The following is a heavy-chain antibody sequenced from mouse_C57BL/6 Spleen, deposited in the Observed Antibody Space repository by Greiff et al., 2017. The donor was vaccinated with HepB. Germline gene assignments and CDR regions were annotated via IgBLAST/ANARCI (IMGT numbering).Heavy chain of an antibody. Sequence: VKLQQSGAELVKPGASVKISCKASGYAFSSYWMNWVKQRPGKGLEWIGQIYPGDGDTNYNGKFKGKATRTAEKSSSTAYMQLSSLTSEDSAVYFCASGSNSAYWGQGTLVTVSA. CDR1: GYAFSSYW. CDR2: IYPGDGDT. J-gene: IGHJ3*01. CDR3: ASGSNSAY. D-gene: IGHD2-5*01. V-gene: IGHV1-80*01.